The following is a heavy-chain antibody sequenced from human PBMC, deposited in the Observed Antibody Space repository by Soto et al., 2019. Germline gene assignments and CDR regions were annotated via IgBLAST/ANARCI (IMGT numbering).Heavy chain of an antibody. V-gene: IGHV4-31*03. Sequence: SETLSLTCTVSGGSISSGGYYWSWIRQHPGKGLEWIGYIYNSETTYYNPSLKSRVTMSVDTSKNQFSLKVNSVTAADTAVYYCARGNYDILIGYYDYWGQGTPVTVSS. D-gene: IGHD3-9*01. J-gene: IGHJ4*02. CDR3: ARGNYDILIGYYDY. CDR2: IYNSETT. CDR1: GGSISSGGYY.